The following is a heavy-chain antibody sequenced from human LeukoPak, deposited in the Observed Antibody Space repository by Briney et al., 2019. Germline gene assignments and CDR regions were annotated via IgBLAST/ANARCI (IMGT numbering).Heavy chain of an antibody. J-gene: IGHJ4*02. CDR3: ARNSYDSSGYINY. D-gene: IGHD3-22*01. Sequence: PGGSLRLSCAASGFTFSSYAMHWVRQAPGKGLEWVAVISYDGSNKYYADSVKGRFTISRDNSKNTLYLQMNSLRAEDTAVYYCARNSYDSSGYINYWGQGTLVTVSS. V-gene: IGHV3-30-3*01. CDR2: ISYDGSNK. CDR1: GFTFSSYA.